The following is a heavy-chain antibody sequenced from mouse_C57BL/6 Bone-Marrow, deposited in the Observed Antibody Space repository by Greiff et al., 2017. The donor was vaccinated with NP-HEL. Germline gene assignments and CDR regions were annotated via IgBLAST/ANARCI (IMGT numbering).Heavy chain of an antibody. CDR2: INPNYGTT. J-gene: IGHJ3*01. Sequence: VQLKESGPELVKPGASVKISCKASGYSFTDYNMNWVKQSTGKSLEWIGVINPNYGTTSYNQKFKGKATLTVDQSSSTAYMQLNSLTSEDSAVYYCAIAKGILGPWFAYWGQGTLVTVSA. V-gene: IGHV1-39*01. D-gene: IGHD4-1*01. CDR1: GYSFTDYN. CDR3: AIAKGILGPWFAY.